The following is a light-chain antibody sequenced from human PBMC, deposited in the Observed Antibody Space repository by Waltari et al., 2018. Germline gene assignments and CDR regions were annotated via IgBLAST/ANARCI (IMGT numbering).Light chain of an antibody. V-gene: IGKV3-15*01. CDR1: QSVDSK. CDR3: QQYNNWPLT. Sequence: EIVMTQSTAALSVSPGERVTLSCRASQSVDSKLAWYQQKPGQAPRLLIYASSTRATGIPARVSGGGSGTEFTLTISSLQSEDFAVYYCQQYNNWPLTFGGGTKVEIK. J-gene: IGKJ4*01. CDR2: ASS.